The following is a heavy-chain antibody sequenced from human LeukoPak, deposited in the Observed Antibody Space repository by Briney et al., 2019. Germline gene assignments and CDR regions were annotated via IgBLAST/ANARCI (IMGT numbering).Heavy chain of an antibody. CDR2: IYYSGST. Sequence: SETLSLTCTVSGGSISSYYWSWIRQPPGKGLEWIGYIYYSGSTNYNPSLKSRVTISVDTSKNQFSLKLSSVTAADTAVYYCARGGPRAAGRFSVLGVFDIGGQGKRVTVSS. CDR1: GGSISSYY. CDR3: ARGGPRAAGRFSVLGVFDI. J-gene: IGHJ3*02. D-gene: IGHD6-13*01. V-gene: IGHV4-59*01.